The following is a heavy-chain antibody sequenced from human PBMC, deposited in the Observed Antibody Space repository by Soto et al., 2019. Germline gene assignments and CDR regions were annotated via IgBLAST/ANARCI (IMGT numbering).Heavy chain of an antibody. J-gene: IGHJ4*02. CDR2: IKQDGSEK. D-gene: IGHD3-22*01. CDR3: ARTYYYDSSGYYYNFY. Sequence: GGSLRLSCAASGFPFSSYWMSWVRQAPGKGLEWVANIKQDGSEKYYADSVKGRFTISRDNAKNSLYLQMNSLRAEDTAVYYCARTYYYDSSGYYYNFYWGRGTLVTVSS. CDR1: GFPFSSYW. V-gene: IGHV3-7*01.